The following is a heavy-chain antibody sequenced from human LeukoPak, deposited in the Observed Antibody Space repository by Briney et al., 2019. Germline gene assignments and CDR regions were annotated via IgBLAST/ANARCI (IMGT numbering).Heavy chain of an antibody. CDR1: GYTFTSYG. J-gene: IGHJ4*02. CDR2: ISAYNGNT. V-gene: IGHV1-18*01. D-gene: IGHD3-16*02. Sequence: ASVKVSCKASGYTFTSYGINWVRQAPGQGLEWMGWISAYNGNTNYVQKFQGRVTMTTDTSTSTAYMELRSLRSDDTAVYYCARDRGTEYDYVWGSYRAFDYWGQGTLVTVSS. CDR3: ARDRGTEYDYVWGSYRAFDY.